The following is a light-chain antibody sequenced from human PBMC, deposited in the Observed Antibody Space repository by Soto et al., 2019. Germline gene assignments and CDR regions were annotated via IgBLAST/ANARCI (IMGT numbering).Light chain of an antibody. V-gene: IGLV1-40*01. J-gene: IGLJ3*02. CDR1: SSNIGAGFD. CDR3: QSFWV. CDR2: GNN. Sequence: QSVLTQPPSVSGAPGQRVTISCTGSSSNIGAGFDVHWYQQFPGTAPKLLIYGNNNRPSGVPGRFSGSKSDTSASLAITGLQAEDEADYSCQSFWVFGGGTKLTVL.